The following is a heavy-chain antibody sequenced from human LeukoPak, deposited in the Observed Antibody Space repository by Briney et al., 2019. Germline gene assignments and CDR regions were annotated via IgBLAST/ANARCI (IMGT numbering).Heavy chain of an antibody. J-gene: IGHJ4*02. D-gene: IGHD3-10*01. V-gene: IGHV3-30*04. CDR3: ARAMVRGVHFDY. CDR2: ISHDGSNK. Sequence: GGSLRLSCAASGFTFSSYAMHWVRQAPGKGLEWVAVISHDGSNKYYADSVKGRFTISRDNSKNTLYLQMNSLRAEDTAVYYCARAMVRGVHFDYWGQGTLVTVSS. CDR1: GFTFSSYA.